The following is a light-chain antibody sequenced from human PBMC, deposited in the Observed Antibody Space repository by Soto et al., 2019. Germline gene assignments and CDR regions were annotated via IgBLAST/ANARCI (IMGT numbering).Light chain of an antibody. CDR1: SSDVGSYNL. CDR3: CSYAGSSYV. V-gene: IGLV2-23*02. Sequence: QSALTQPVSVSGSPGQSITISCTGTSSDVGSYNLVSWYQQHPGKAPKLMIYEVSKRPSGVSNRFSGSKSGNTASLTISGLQAEDEADYYCCSYAGSSYVFGTGTKLTVL. CDR2: EVS. J-gene: IGLJ1*01.